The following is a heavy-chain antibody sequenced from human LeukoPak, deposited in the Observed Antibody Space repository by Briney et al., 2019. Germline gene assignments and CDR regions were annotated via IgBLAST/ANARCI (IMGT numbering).Heavy chain of an antibody. V-gene: IGHV3-15*01. CDR1: GFTVSSNY. CDR3: TTVSFGGYDY. D-gene: IGHD5-12*01. J-gene: IGHJ4*02. CDR2: IKSKTDGGTT. Sequence: AGGSLRLSCAASGFTVSSNYMSWVRQAPGKGLEWVGRIKSKTDGGTTDYAAPVKGRFTISRDDSKNTLYLQMNSLKTEDTAVYYCTTVSFGGYDYWGQGTLVTVSS.